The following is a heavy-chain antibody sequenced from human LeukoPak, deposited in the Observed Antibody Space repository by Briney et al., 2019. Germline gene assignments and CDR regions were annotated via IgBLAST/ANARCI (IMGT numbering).Heavy chain of an antibody. V-gene: IGHV4-39*01. CDR2: IYYSGST. D-gene: IGHD3-22*01. CDR3: ARLGSGYYPSWFDP. J-gene: IGHJ5*02. Sequence: PSETLSLTCTVSGGSISSSSSYWGWIRHPPGKGLEGIGSIYYSGSTYYTPSLKSRVTISVDTSKNQFSLKLTSVTAADTAVYYCARLGSGYYPSWFDPWGQGTLVTVSS. CDR1: GGSISSSSSY.